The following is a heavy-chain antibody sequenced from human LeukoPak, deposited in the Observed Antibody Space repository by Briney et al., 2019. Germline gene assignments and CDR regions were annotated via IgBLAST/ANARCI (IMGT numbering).Heavy chain of an antibody. J-gene: IGHJ4*02. CDR3: ATGEYFDWLVFDY. CDR2: FDPEDGET. CDR1: GYTLTELS. D-gene: IGHD3-9*01. V-gene: IGHV1-24*01. Sequence: GASVKVSCKVSGYTLTELSMHWVRQAPGKGLEWMGGFDPEDGETIYAQKFQGRVTMTEDTSTDTAYMELSSLRSEDMAVYYCATGEYFDWLVFDYWGQGTLVTVSS.